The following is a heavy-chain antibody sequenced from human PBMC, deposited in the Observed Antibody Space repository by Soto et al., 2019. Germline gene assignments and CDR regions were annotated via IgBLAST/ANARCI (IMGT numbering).Heavy chain of an antibody. D-gene: IGHD3-9*01. CDR1: GGSITNSGYY. V-gene: IGHV4-39*01. Sequence: SETLSLTCNVSGGSITNSGYYWGWIRQPPGKGLEWIGSIYYSGSTYYNPSLKSRVTISVDTSKNQFSLKLSSVTAADTAVYYCARPRANYDILTGYYRDYYFDYWGQGTLVTVSS. CDR2: IYYSGST. CDR3: ARPRANYDILTGYYRDYYFDY. J-gene: IGHJ4*02.